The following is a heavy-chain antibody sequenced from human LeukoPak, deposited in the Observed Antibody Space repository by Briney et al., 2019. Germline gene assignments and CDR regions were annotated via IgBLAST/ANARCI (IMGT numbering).Heavy chain of an antibody. CDR1: GGSISSYH. Sequence: KPSETLSLTCTVSGGSISSYHWSWIRQPPGKGLEWIGYISYSGSTSYNPSLKSRVTISVDTSKNQFSLKLSSVTAADTAVYYCARRPYDFWSGYPARGHWFDPWGQGTLVTVSS. V-gene: IGHV4-59*12. J-gene: IGHJ5*02. CDR2: ISYSGST. D-gene: IGHD3-3*01. CDR3: ARRPYDFWSGYPARGHWFDP.